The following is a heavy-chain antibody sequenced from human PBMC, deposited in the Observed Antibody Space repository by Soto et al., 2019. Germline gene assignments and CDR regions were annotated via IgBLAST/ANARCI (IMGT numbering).Heavy chain of an antibody. Sequence: PSETLSLTCAVSGGSISSGGYAWAWIRQPPGKGLEWVGYIYQSGSTYYNPSLKSRVTIAADRSKNQFSLNLASVTAADTAVYYCARSYSGGDAYFDYWGQRTVVTVST. D-gene: IGHD2-21*02. CDR3: ARSYSGGDAYFDY. CDR2: IYQSGST. CDR1: GGSISSGGYA. V-gene: IGHV4-30-2*01. J-gene: IGHJ4*02.